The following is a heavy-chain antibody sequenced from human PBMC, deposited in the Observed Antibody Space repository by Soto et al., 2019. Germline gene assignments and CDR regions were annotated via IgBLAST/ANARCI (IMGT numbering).Heavy chain of an antibody. Sequence: ASVKVSCKASGGTFSSYAISWVRQAPGQGLEWMGGIIPIFGTANYAQKFQGRGTITADESTRTAYMELSSLRSEDRAVYYCARDLKYGDYVGSDYWGQGTLVTVSS. D-gene: IGHD4-17*01. CDR3: ARDLKYGDYVGSDY. CDR1: GGTFSSYA. J-gene: IGHJ4*02. V-gene: IGHV1-69*13. CDR2: IIPIFGTA.